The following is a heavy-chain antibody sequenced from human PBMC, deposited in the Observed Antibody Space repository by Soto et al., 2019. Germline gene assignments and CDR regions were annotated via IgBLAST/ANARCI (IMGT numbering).Heavy chain of an antibody. D-gene: IGHD3-10*01. CDR3: AKALPSIGELFSSFDS. CDR1: RFTFTTYG. Sequence: DVQLLESGGGLVQPGGSLRLSCAASRFTFTTYGMSWVRQAPGRALEWVSSITGDGGGTYYADSVKGRFAISRDNSTNTLYLQMNSLRADDTAVYYCAKALPSIGELFSSFDSWGHGTLVTVSS. CDR2: ITGDGGGT. V-gene: IGHV3-23*01. J-gene: IGHJ4*01.